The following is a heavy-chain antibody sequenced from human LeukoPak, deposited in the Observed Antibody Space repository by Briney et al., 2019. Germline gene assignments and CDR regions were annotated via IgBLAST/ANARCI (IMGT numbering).Heavy chain of an antibody. V-gene: IGHV3-30*03. Sequence: PGGSLRLSCAASGFTFSSYGMHWVRQAPGKGLEWVAVISYDGSNKYYADSVKGRFTISRDNSKNTLYLQMNSLRAEDTAVYYCASLMGELLSDNWFDPWGQGTLVTVSS. CDR2: ISYDGSNK. J-gene: IGHJ5*02. CDR1: GFTFSSYG. D-gene: IGHD1-26*01. CDR3: ASLMGELLSDNWFDP.